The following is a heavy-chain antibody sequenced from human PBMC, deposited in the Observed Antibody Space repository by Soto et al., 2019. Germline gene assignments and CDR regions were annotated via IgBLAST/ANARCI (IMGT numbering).Heavy chain of an antibody. Sequence: QVQLVQSGAEVRKPGASVKVSCKASGYTFTTYDINWMRQATGQGLDWVGWMNPNSGTTGYAQKFQVRVSMTRDTSMNTAYMELSSLTYEDTAVYYCARNKWETGDFDYWGQGTLVTVSS. CDR3: ARNKWETGDFDY. V-gene: IGHV1-8*01. D-gene: IGHD1-26*01. J-gene: IGHJ4*02. CDR1: GYTFTTYD. CDR2: MNPNSGTT.